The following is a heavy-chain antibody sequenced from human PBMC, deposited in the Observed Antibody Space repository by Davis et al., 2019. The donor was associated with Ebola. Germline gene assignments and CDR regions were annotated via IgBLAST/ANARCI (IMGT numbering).Heavy chain of an antibody. J-gene: IGHJ5*02. CDR2: IIPILGTA. V-gene: IGHV1-69*04. Sequence: SVKVSCKASGGTFSSYAISWVRQAPGQGLEWMGRIIPILGTANYAQKFQGRVTITADKSTSTAYMELSSLRSEDTAVYYCARDLLRFLEWGRFDPWGQGTLVTVSS. D-gene: IGHD3-3*01. CDR3: ARDLLRFLEWGRFDP. CDR1: GGTFSSYA.